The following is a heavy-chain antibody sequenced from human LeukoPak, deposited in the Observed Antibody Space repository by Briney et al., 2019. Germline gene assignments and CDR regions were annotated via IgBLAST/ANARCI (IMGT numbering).Heavy chain of an antibody. J-gene: IGHJ5*02. D-gene: IGHD2-2*01. CDR1: GGSISSGRYY. V-gene: IGHV4-61*02. Sequence: SETLSLTCTVSGGSISSGRYYWIWIRQPAGKGLEWIGRIYTSGSTNYNPSLKSRVTISVDTSKNQFSLKLSSVTAADTAVYYCARDYSVPAAIGNWFDPWGQGTLVTVSS. CDR3: ARDYSVPAAIGNWFDP. CDR2: IYTSGST.